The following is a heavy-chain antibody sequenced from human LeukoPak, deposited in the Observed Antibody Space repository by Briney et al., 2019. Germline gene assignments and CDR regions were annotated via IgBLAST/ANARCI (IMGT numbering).Heavy chain of an antibody. CDR3: ARDRYDILTGYQTSYYFDY. V-gene: IGHV4-34*01. CDR1: GESFSGHY. Sequence: SETLSLTCAVYGESFSGHYWTWIRQTPGKGLEWIGEVNHSGSINYSPSLKNRVTISADTSKNQFSLKLRSVTAADTAVYYCARDRYDILTGYQTSYYFDYWGQGTLVTVSS. CDR2: VNHSGSI. J-gene: IGHJ4*02. D-gene: IGHD3-9*01.